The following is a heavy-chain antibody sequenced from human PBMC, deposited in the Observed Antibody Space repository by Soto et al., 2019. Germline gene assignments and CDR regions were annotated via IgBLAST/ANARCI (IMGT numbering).Heavy chain of an antibody. CDR2: IYYSGST. CDR3: ARRSTSANYFDY. J-gene: IGHJ4*02. V-gene: IGHV4-31*03. CDR1: GGSISSGGYY. Sequence: QVQLQESGPGLVKPSQTLSLTCTVSGGSISSGGYYWSWIRQHPGKGLEWIGYIYYSGSTYYNPSFTSRVTISVDTSKNQFSLKLSSVTAADTAVYYCARRSTSANYFDYWGQGTLVTVSS. D-gene: IGHD2-2*01.